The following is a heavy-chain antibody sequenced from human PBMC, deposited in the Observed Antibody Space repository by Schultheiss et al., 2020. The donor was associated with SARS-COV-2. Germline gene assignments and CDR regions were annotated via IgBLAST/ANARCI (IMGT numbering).Heavy chain of an antibody. V-gene: IGHV3-30*01. CDR1: GFTFSSYD. CDR2: ISYDGSNK. D-gene: IGHD6-13*01. J-gene: IGHJ6*03. CDR3: ARTAAGTGGYYYYMDV. Sequence: SLRLSCAASGFTFSSYDMHWVRQAPGKGLEWVAVISYDGSNKYYADSVKGRFTISRDNSKNTLYLQMNSLRAEDTAVYYCARTAAGTGGYYYYMDVWGKGTTVTVSS.